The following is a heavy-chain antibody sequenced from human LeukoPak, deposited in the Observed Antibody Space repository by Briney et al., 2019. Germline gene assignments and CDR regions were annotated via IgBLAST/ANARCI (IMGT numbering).Heavy chain of an antibody. V-gene: IGHV4-59*05. J-gene: IGHJ4*02. CDR1: DGSTTGYY. D-gene: IGHD6-19*01. Sequence: SETLSLTCSVSDGSTTGYYWSWIRQPPGKGLEWIGSIYYSGSTYYNPSLKSRVTISVDTSKNQFSLKLSSVTAADTAVYYCARHAIGASVAGVYYFDYWGQGTLVTVSS. CDR2: IYYSGST. CDR3: ARHAIGASVAGVYYFDY.